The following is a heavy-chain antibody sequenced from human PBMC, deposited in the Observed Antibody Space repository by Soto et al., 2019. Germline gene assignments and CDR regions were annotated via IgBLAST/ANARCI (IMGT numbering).Heavy chain of an antibody. CDR3: ARVDYYDSSGYYYVLSSDY. CDR2: ISAYNGNT. Sequence: ASVKVSCKASGYTFTSYGISWVLQAPGQGLEWMGWISAYNGNTNYAQKLQGRVTMTTDTSTSTAYMELRSLRSDDTAVYYCARVDYYDSSGYYYVLSSDYWGQGTLVTVSS. D-gene: IGHD3-22*01. CDR1: GYTFTSYG. J-gene: IGHJ4*02. V-gene: IGHV1-18*01.